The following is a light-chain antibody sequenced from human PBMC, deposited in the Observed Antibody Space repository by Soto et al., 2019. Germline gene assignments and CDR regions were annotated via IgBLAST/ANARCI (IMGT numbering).Light chain of an antibody. J-gene: IGKJ4*01. V-gene: IGKV3-20*01. CDR1: QSISSN. CDR2: GSS. Sequence: IVFTQSLCTLSLSPGERATLPCRASQSISSNLAWYQQKLGQAPRLLIYGSSIRATGIPDRFSGSGSGTDFTLTISRLEPEDFAMYYCQQYGSSLLTFGGGTKVDIK. CDR3: QQYGSSLLT.